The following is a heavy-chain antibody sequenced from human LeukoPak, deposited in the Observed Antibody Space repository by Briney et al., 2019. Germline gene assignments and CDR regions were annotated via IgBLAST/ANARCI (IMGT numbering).Heavy chain of an antibody. CDR2: SYHSGST. Sequence: SETLSLTCAVSGGSISSSNWWSWVRQPPGKGLEWIGESYHSGSTNYNPSLKSRVTFSVDKSKNQFSLKVTSVTAADTAVYYCARRDYYNGMGVWGQGATVTVSS. V-gene: IGHV4-4*02. J-gene: IGHJ6*02. CDR1: GGSISSSNW. CDR3: ARRDYYNGMGV.